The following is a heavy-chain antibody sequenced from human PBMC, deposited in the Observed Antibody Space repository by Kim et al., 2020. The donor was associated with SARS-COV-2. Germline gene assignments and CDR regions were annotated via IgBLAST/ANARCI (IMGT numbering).Heavy chain of an antibody. CDR2: MNPNSGNT. CDR1: GYTFTSYD. Sequence: ASVKVSCKASGYTFTSYDINWVRQATGQGLEWMGWMNPNSGNTGYAQKFQGRVTMTRNTSISTAYMELSSLRSEDTAVYYCARGQGGTFGYYYYGMDVWGQGTTVTVSS. J-gene: IGHJ6*02. D-gene: IGHD1-7*01. V-gene: IGHV1-8*01. CDR3: ARGQGGTFGYYYYGMDV.